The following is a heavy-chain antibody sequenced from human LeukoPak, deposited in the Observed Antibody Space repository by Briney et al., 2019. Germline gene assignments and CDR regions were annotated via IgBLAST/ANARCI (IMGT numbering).Heavy chain of an antibody. V-gene: IGHV4-34*01. CDR3: ARRGRVRGVPLDY. J-gene: IGHJ4*02. CDR2: INHSGST. CDR1: GFTFSSYA. D-gene: IGHD3-10*01. Sequence: PGGSLRLSCAASGFTFSSYAMSWVRQPPGKGLEWIGEINHSGSTNYNPSLKSRVTISVDTSKNQFSLKLSSVTAADTAVYYCARRGRVRGVPLDYWGQGTLVTVSS.